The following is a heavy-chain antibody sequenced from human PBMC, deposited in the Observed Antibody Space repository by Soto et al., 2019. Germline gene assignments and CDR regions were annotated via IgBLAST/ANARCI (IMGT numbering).Heavy chain of an antibody. D-gene: IGHD3-16*01. CDR1: GGSISSGDNY. J-gene: IGHJ4*02. Sequence: SETLSLTCTVSGGSISSGDNYWSWIRQPPGKGLEWIGYIYNGGSTYYNPSLKSRVTMALDTSKNQFSLQLSSVTAAETAVYYCVRGNYAPLPRYWGQGTLVTVSS. CDR2: IYNGGST. V-gene: IGHV4-30-4*01. CDR3: VRGNYAPLPRY.